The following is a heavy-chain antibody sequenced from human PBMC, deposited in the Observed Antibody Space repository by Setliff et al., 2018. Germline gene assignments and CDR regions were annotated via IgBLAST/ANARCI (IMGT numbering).Heavy chain of an antibody. CDR2: IKSSIEGATS. CDR3: ANYEQRPRNLDY. J-gene: IGHJ4*02. CDR1: GITFKNAW. D-gene: IGHD3-3*01. V-gene: IGHV3-15*01. Sequence: GGSLRLSCSVSGITFKNAWMTWIRQAPGKGPEWVGRIKSSIEGATSDYGAPAKGRFTISSDNPRSTLYLQMNSLRAEDTALYYCANYEQRPRNLDYWGQGTLVTVSS.